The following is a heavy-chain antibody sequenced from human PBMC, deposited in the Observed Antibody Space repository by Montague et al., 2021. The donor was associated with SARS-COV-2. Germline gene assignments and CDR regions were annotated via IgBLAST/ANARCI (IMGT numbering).Heavy chain of an antibody. CDR3: AGYRVGTMLDS. D-gene: IGHD1-1*01. CDR1: GAYIGSSFSY. J-gene: IGHJ5*01. CDR2: IGYSASS. Sequence: SETLSLTCTVPGAYIGSSFSYWGWIRQPPGEGLEWIGSIGYSASSFYNPSLRSRVTISEDTSRNQFSLKVTSVTAADTAVYYCAGYRVGTMLDSWGPGTLVTVSS. V-gene: IGHV4-39*01.